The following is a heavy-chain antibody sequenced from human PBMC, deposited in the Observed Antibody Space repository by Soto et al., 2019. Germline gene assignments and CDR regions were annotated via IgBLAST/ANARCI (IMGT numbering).Heavy chain of an antibody. D-gene: IGHD2-2*01. V-gene: IGHV1-18*01. CDR3: ARDVYGSSTSCYLARASWWFDP. J-gene: IGHJ5*02. CDR1: GYTFTNYG. CDR2: ISAHNGNT. Sequence: QVQLVQSGAEVKKPGASVKVSCKASGYTFTNYGISWVRQALGQGLAWMGWISAHNGNTNYAQTLQGRVTMTTDTSTSTAYMELGSLRSDDTAVYYCARDVYGSSTSCYLARASWWFDPWGQGTLVTVSS.